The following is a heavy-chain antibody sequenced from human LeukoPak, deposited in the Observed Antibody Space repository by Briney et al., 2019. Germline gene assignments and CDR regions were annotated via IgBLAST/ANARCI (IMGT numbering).Heavy chain of an antibody. D-gene: IGHD1-1*01. CDR2: IYYSGST. V-gene: IGHV4-39*01. CDR3: ARRRGTGTPEDY. CDR1: GGSISSSSYY. Sequence: SETLSLTCTVSGGSISSSSYYWGWILQPPGKGLEWIGSIYYSGSTYYNPSLKSRVPISVDTSKNQFSLKLSSVTAADTAVYYCARRRGTGTPEDYWGQGTLVTVSS. J-gene: IGHJ4*02.